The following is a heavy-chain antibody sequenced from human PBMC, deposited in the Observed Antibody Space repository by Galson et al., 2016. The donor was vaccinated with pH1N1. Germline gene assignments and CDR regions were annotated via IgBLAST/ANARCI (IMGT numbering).Heavy chain of an antibody. V-gene: IGHV4-59*08. CDR2: IYYSGST. CDR3: ARRGIGEFLYYFDS. Sequence: ETLSLTCTVSGGSISGYYWSWIRQPPGKGLGWIGYIYYSGSTNYNPSLKSRVTISVDTSKNQFSLKLSSVTAADTAVYYCARRGIGEFLYYFDSWGQGTLVTVSS. CDR1: GGSISGYY. J-gene: IGHJ4*02. D-gene: IGHD3-10*01.